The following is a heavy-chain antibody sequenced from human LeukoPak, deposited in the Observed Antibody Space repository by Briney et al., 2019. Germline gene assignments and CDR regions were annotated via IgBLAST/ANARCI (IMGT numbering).Heavy chain of an antibody. J-gene: IGHJ3*02. CDR3: ARDRKLITIFGVVSKDAFDI. V-gene: IGHV4-61*01. CDR2: IYYSGST. D-gene: IGHD3-3*01. Sequence: SETLSLTCTVSGYSISSGYYWSWIRQPPGKGLEWIGYIYYSGSTNYNPSLKSRVTISVDTSKNQFSLKLSSVTAADTAVYYCARDRKLITIFGVVSKDAFDIWGQGTMVTVSS. CDR1: GYSISSGYY.